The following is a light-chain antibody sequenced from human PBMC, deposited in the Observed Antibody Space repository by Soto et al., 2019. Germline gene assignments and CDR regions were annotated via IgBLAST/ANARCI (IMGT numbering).Light chain of an antibody. CDR1: SSDVGGYNY. V-gene: IGLV2-8*01. CDR2: EVS. J-gene: IGLJ1*01. Sequence: QSVLTQPPSASGSPGRSVTISCTGTSSDVGGYNYVSWYQQHPGKAPKLMIYEVSKRPSGVPDRFSGSKSGNTASLTVSGLQAEDEADYYCSSYAGSNNLGVFGTGTKV. CDR3: SSYAGSNNLGV.